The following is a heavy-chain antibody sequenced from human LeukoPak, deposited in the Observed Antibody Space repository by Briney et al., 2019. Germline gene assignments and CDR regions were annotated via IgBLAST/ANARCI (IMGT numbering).Heavy chain of an antibody. Sequence: TSETLSLTCAVSGGSISSGGYSWSWIRQPPGKGLEWIGYIYHSGSTYYNPSLESRVTISVDRSKNQFSLKLSSVTAADTAVYYCARGGSSSWYGKNFDYWGQGTLVTVSS. CDR3: ARGGSSSWYGKNFDY. J-gene: IGHJ4*02. D-gene: IGHD6-13*01. CDR2: IYHSGST. V-gene: IGHV4-30-2*01. CDR1: GGSISSGGYS.